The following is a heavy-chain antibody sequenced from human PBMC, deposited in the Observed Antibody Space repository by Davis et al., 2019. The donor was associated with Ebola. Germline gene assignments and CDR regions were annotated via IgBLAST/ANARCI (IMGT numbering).Heavy chain of an antibody. V-gene: IGHV3-33*01. Sequence: GESLKISCAASGFTFSSYGMHWVRQAPGKGLEWVAVIWYDGSNKYYADSVKGRFTISRDNSKNTLYLQMNSLRAEETAVYYCARSRRYSGYERLYFDYWGQGTLVTVSS. D-gene: IGHD5-12*01. CDR2: IWYDGSNK. CDR1: GFTFSSYG. J-gene: IGHJ4*02. CDR3: ARSRRYSGYERLYFDY.